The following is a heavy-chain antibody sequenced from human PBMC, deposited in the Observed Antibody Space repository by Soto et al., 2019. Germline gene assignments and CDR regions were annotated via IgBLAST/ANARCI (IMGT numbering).Heavy chain of an antibody. CDR1: SRCA. CDR2: ISYDGSNK. V-gene: IGHV3-30-3*02. Sequence: SRCALHWYRQAPGKGLEWVAVISYDGSNKYYADSVKGRFTISRDNSKNTLYLQMNSLRAEDTAVYYCAKELGITIFGVVIAYYGLDVWGQGTTLTVSS. J-gene: IGHJ6*02. D-gene: IGHD3-3*01. CDR3: AKELGITIFGVVIAYYGLDV.